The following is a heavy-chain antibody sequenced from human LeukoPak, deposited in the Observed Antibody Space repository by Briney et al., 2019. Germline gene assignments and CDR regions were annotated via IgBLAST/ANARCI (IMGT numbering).Heavy chain of an antibody. CDR3: ASPENWGYDYFDY. V-gene: IGHV3-74*01. CDR1: GFIFSSYW. D-gene: IGHD7-27*01. CDR2: INTDGSST. Sequence: GGSLRLSCAASGFIFSSYWMHWVRQAPGKGLVWVSRINTDGSSTSYADSVKGRFTISRDNAKNTLYLQMNSLRAEDTAVYYCASPENWGYDYFDYWGQGTLVTVSS. J-gene: IGHJ4*02.